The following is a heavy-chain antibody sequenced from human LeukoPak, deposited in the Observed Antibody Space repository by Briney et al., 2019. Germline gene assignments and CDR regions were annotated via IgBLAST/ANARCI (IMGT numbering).Heavy chain of an antibody. CDR2: INHSGST. J-gene: IGHJ6*03. CDR1: GGSFSGYY. V-gene: IGHV4-34*01. Sequence: SETLSLTCAVYGGSFSGYYWSWIPQPPGKGLEWSGEINHSGSTNYNPYLKSRVTISVDTSKNQFYLKLSSVTAADTAVYYCARGAPYYDFWSGYSGFRYYYYMDVWGKGTTVTVSS. CDR3: ARGAPYYDFWSGYSGFRYYYYMDV. D-gene: IGHD3-3*01.